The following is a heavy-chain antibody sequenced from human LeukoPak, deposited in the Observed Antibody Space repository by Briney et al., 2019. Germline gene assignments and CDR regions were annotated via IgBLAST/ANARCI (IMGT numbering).Heavy chain of an antibody. Sequence: PGGSLRLSCAVSGFTFSSYWMSWVHQAPGNGLEWVANIKQDGSEKYYVDSVKGRFTISRDNAKNSLYLQMNSLRAEDTAVYYCARGYYDYVWGSYRYTRLSDYWGQGTLVTVSS. CDR1: GFTFSSYW. V-gene: IGHV3-7*01. CDR2: IKQDGSEK. CDR3: ARGYYDYVWGSYRYTRLSDY. D-gene: IGHD3-16*02. J-gene: IGHJ4*02.